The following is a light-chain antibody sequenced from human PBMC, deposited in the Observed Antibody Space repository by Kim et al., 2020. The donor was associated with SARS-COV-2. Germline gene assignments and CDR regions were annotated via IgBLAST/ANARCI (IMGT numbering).Light chain of an antibody. CDR1: QLTATY. V-gene: IGKV3D-20*02. CDR3: QQYNISPWT. Sequence: LSPGESATLPCKASQLTATYLAWYQHRPGQAPRLLIHDVSTKASGVPDRFSGSGSGTDFTLTISRLEPEDFAVYYCQQYNISPWTFGPGTKVDIK. J-gene: IGKJ1*01. CDR2: DVS.